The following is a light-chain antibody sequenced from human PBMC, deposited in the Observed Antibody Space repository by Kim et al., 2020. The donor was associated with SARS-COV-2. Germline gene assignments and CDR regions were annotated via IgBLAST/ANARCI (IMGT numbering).Light chain of an antibody. CDR1: KLGETY. J-gene: IGLJ2*01. CDR2: KNK. V-gene: IGLV3-1*01. CDR3: QAWDISTLV. Sequence: STGQRARITCYGDKLGETYASRNHQKPGNCHVLIINKNKQRPQGIPVGSSGYHSGNTATLIISGTQALDEADYYCQAWDISTLVLGGGTQLT.